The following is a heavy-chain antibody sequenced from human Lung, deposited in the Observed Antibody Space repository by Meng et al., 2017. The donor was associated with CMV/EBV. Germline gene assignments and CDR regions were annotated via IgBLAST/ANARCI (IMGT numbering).Heavy chain of an antibody. CDR3: AKAFSSSWYREYYDY. D-gene: IGHD6-13*01. J-gene: IGHJ4*02. V-gene: IGHV3-23*01. CDR2: ITGSGGST. Sequence: GEXXTISCAASGFTFSSFAMSWVRQAPGKGLEWVSAITGSGGSTYYADSVRGRFTISRDNSKNTLYLQLNSLRAEDTAVYYCAKAFSSSWYREYYDYGVKGTXVTVSS. CDR1: GFTFSSFA.